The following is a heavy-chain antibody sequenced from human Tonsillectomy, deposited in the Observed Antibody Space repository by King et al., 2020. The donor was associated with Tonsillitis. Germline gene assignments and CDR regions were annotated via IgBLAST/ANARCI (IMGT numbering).Heavy chain of an antibody. CDR1: GFTFSSYW. V-gene: IGHV3-74*01. D-gene: IGHD6-13*01. CDR2: INSDGIST. Sequence: VQLVESGGGLIQPGGSLRLSCAASGFTFSSYWMHWVRQAPGKGLVWVSRINSDGISTSYADSVRGRFTISRDNAKNTLYLQMNSLRAEDTAVSYCANIGLYSSSCWGQGTLVTVSS. CDR3: ANIGLYSSSC. J-gene: IGHJ4*02.